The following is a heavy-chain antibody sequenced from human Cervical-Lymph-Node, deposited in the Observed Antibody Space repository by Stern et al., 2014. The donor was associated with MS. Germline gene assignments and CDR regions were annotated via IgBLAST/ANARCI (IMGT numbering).Heavy chain of an antibody. J-gene: IGHJ6*02. CDR1: GFTFSNFG. Sequence: VQLVESGGGVVQPGRSLRLSCAASGFTFSNFGIHWVRRAPGKGLEWVAATWYDGSNDYYADSVKGRFTISRDNSKNTLYLQRSSLRAEDTAVYYCARSAFSKYTTGWYFYGMDVWGLGTTVTVSS. CDR3: ARSAFSKYTTGWYFYGMDV. D-gene: IGHD6-19*01. V-gene: IGHV3-33*01. CDR2: TWYDGSND.